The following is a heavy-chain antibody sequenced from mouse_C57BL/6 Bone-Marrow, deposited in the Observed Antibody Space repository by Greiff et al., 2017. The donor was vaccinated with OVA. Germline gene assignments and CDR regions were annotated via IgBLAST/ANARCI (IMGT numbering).Heavy chain of an antibody. Sequence: EVKLVESGEGLVKPGGSLKLSCAASGFTFSSYAMSWVRQTPEKRLEWVAYISSGGDYIYYADTVKGRFTISRDNARNTLYLQMSSLKSEDTAVYYCSRDYYGSSYNAMDYWGQGTSVTVSS. CDR1: GFTFSSYA. CDR3: SRDYYGSSYNAMDY. V-gene: IGHV5-9-1*02. CDR2: ISSGGDYI. J-gene: IGHJ4*01. D-gene: IGHD1-1*01.